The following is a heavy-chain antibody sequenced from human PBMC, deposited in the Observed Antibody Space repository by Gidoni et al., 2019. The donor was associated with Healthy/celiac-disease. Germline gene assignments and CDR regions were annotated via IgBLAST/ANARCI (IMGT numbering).Heavy chain of an antibody. CDR3: ARVSDYYGDYGNWFDP. J-gene: IGHJ5*02. CDR1: GGSISSSNW. Sequence: VQLQESGPGLVKPSATLSLTCAVSGGSISSSNWWSWVRQPPGTGLEWIREIYPSGSTNYNPSLKSRVTISVDKSKNQFSLKLSSVTAADTAVYYCARVSDYYGDYGNWFDPWGQGTLVTVSS. CDR2: IYPSGST. D-gene: IGHD4-17*01. V-gene: IGHV4-4*02.